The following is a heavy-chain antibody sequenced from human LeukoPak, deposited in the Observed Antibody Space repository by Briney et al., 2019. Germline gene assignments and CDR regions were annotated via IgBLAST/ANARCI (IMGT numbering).Heavy chain of an antibody. CDR3: ARDLAFTMTM. CDR2: IVPSGTIM. D-gene: IGHD3-22*01. Sequence: GGSLRLSCAASGFIFSDYYMNWVRQAPGKGLEWISYIVPSGTIMKYADSVRGRFTISRDNAKNSLYLQRNSLRAEDTAVYYCARDLAFTMTMWGQGTLVTVSS. V-gene: IGHV3-11*01. CDR1: GFIFSDYY. J-gene: IGHJ1*01.